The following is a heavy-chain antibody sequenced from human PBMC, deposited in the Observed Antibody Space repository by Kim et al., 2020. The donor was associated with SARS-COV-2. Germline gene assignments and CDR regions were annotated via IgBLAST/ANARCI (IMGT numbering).Heavy chain of an antibody. CDR2: INTNTGNP. CDR3: ARDKDSSSWNGDWYFDL. Sequence: ASVKVSCKASGYTFTSYAMNWVRQAPGQGLEWMGWINTNTGNPTYAQGFTGRFVFSLDTSVSTAYLQISSLKAEVTAVYYCARDKDSSSWNGDWYFDLWGRGTLVTVSS. D-gene: IGHD6-13*01. J-gene: IGHJ2*01. V-gene: IGHV7-4-1*02. CDR1: GYTFTSYA.